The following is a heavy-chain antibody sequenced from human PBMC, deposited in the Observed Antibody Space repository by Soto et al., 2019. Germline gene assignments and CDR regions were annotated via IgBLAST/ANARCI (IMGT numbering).Heavy chain of an antibody. Sequence: GASVKVSCKASGGTFSSYAISWVRQAPGPGLEWMGGIIPIFGTANYAQKFQGRVTITADESTSTAYMELSSLRSEDTAVYYCARHYYDSSGYQPYYFDYWGQGTLVTVSS. CDR2: IIPIFGTA. D-gene: IGHD3-22*01. CDR1: GGTFSSYA. J-gene: IGHJ4*02. CDR3: ARHYYDSSGYQPYYFDY. V-gene: IGHV1-69*13.